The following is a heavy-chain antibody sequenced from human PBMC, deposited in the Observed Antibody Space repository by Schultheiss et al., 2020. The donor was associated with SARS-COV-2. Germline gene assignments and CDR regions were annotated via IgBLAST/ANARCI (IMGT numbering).Heavy chain of an antibody. J-gene: IGHJ4*02. D-gene: IGHD1-26*01. V-gene: IGHV3-30*11. Sequence: GSLRLSCAASGFTFSSYAMHWVRQAPGKGLEWVALISYDGNYKYYADSVKGRFTISRDNSKNTLYLQMNSLRAEDTAVYYCARDSSMWELPVGPFDYWGQGTLVTVSS. CDR2: ISYDGNYK. CDR3: ARDSSMWELPVGPFDY. CDR1: GFTFSSYA.